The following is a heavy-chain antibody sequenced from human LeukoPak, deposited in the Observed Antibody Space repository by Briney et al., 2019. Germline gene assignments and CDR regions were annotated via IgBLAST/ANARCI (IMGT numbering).Heavy chain of an antibody. CDR3: ARGYYDILTGYSPSGY. D-gene: IGHD3-9*01. CDR1: GYSFTSYW. CDR2: IYPGDSDT. Sequence: GESLKISCKGSGYSFTSYWIGWVRQMPGKGLEWMGIIYPGDSDTRYSPSFQGQVTILADKSISTAYLQWSSLKASDTAMYYCARGYYDILTGYSPSGYWGQGTLVTVSS. J-gene: IGHJ4*02. V-gene: IGHV5-51*01.